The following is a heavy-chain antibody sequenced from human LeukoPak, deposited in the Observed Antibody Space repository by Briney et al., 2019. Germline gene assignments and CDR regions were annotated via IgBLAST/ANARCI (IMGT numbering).Heavy chain of an antibody. CDR3: VRDPASIAARRSGYFDY. CDR2: ISYDGSNK. J-gene: IGHJ4*02. CDR1: GFTFSSYA. D-gene: IGHD6-6*01. Sequence: GGTLRLSCAASGFTFSSYAMHWVRQAPGKGLEWVAVISYDGSNKYYADSVKGRFTISRDNSKNTLYLQMNSLRAEDTAVYYCVRDPASIAARRSGYFDYWGQGTLVTVSS. V-gene: IGHV3-30*04.